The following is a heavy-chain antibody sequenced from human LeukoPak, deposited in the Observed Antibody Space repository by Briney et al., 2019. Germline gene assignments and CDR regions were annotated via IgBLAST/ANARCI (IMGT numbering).Heavy chain of an antibody. Sequence: SQTLSLTCAVSGDSISGGDSYWSWIRQPPGKGLEWIVYIFYSGSTYYNPSLKSRVTISVDTSKNLFSLNLSSVTAADTAVYYCASYYYASGSYYSHFDSWGRGTLVTVSS. CDR3: ASYYYASGSYYSHFDS. CDR1: GDSISGGDSY. V-gene: IGHV4-30-4*01. CDR2: IFYSGST. J-gene: IGHJ4*02. D-gene: IGHD3-10*01.